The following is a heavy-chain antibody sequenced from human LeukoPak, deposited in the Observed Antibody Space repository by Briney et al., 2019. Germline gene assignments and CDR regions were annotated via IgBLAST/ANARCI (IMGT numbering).Heavy chain of an antibody. V-gene: IGHV1-2*02. CDR2: INPNSGGT. J-gene: IGHJ4*02. D-gene: IGHD6-19*01. Sequence: GASVKVSCKASGYTFTGYYMHWVRQAPGQGLEWMGWINPNSGGTNYAQKFQGRVTMTRDTSISTAYMELSRLRSDDTAVYYCARGREAYSSGWYDLDLDYWGQGTLVTVSS. CDR3: ARGREAYSSGWYDLDLDY. CDR1: GYTFTGYY.